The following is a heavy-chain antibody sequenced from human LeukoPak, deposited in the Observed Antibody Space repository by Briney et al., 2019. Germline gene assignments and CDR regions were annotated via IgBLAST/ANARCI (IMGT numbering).Heavy chain of an antibody. CDR2: ISNNGGYT. J-gene: IGHJ6*02. V-gene: IGHV3-23*01. Sequence: GGSLRLSCAASGFTFSSSAMSWVRQAPGKGLEWVSAISNNGGYTYYADSVKGRFTISRDNSKNTLYLQMNSLRAEDTAVYYCLYYYYGMDVWGQGTTVTVSS. CDR1: GFTFSSSA. CDR3: LYYYYGMDV.